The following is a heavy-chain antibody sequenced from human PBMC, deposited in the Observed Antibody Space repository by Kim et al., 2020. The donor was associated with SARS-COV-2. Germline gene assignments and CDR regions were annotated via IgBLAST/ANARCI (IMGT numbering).Heavy chain of an antibody. D-gene: IGHD3-22*01. Sequence: GGSLRLSCAASGFTFSNAWMSWVRQAPGKGLEWVGRIKSKTDGGTTDYAAPVKGRFTISRDDSKNTLYLQMNSLKTEDTAVYYCTTDGTYYYDSSGYYRLDYWGQGTLVTVSS. CDR3: TTDGTYYYDSSGYYRLDY. CDR1: GFTFSNAW. CDR2: IKSKTDGGTT. V-gene: IGHV3-15*01. J-gene: IGHJ4*02.